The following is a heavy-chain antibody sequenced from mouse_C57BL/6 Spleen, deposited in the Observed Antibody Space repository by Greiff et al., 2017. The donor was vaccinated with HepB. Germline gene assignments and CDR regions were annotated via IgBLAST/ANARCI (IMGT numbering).Heavy chain of an antibody. CDR3: ARSKVYYYVLSPFAY. Sequence: VQLQQSGPELVKPGASVKIPCKASGYTFTDYNMDWVKQSHGKSLEWIGDINPNNGGTIYNQKFKGKATLTVDKFSSTAYMELRSLTSEDTAVYYCARSKVYYYVLSPFAYWGQGTLVTVSA. D-gene: IGHD1-1*01. J-gene: IGHJ3*01. V-gene: IGHV1-18*01. CDR2: INPNNGGT. CDR1: GYTFTDYN.